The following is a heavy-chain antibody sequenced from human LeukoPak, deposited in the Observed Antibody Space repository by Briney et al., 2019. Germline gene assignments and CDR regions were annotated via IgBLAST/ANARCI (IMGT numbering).Heavy chain of an antibody. V-gene: IGHV4-4*09. CDR2: IYTSGST. CDR3: ARHVGGYYYYCYMDV. CDR1: GGSISSYY. J-gene: IGHJ6*03. D-gene: IGHD2-15*01. Sequence: PSETLSLTCTVSGGSISSYYWSWIRQPPGKGLEWIGYIYTSGSTNYNPSLKSRVTISVDTSKNQFSLKLSSVTAADTAVYYCARHVGGYYYYCYMDVWGKGTTVTVSS.